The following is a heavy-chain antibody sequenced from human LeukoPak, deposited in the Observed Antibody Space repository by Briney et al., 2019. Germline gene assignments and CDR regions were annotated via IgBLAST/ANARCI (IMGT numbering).Heavy chain of an antibody. CDR2: IWYDGSNK. D-gene: IGHD6-13*01. CDR3: AREPDSSSWYGPY. CDR1: GFTFSSYG. Sequence: GGSLRLSCAASGFTFSSYGMHWVRQAPGKGLEWVAVIWYDGSNKYYADSVKGRFTISRDNSKNTLYLQMNSLRAEDTAVYYCAREPDSSSWYGPYWGQGTLVTVSS. J-gene: IGHJ4*02. V-gene: IGHV3-33*01.